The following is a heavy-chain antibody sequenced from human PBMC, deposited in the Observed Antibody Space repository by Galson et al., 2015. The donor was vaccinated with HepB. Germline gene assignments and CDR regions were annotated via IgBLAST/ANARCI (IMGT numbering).Heavy chain of an antibody. Sequence: SVKVSCKASGGTFSSYTISWVRQAPGQGLEWMGRIIPILGIANYAQKFQGRVTITADKSTSTAYMELSSLRSEDTAVYYCASGRYYYDSSGQGFRYYYYYGMDVWGQGTTVTVSS. V-gene: IGHV1-69*02. J-gene: IGHJ6*02. CDR2: IIPILGIA. CDR1: GGTFSSYT. CDR3: ASGRYYYDSSGQGFRYYYYYGMDV. D-gene: IGHD3-22*01.